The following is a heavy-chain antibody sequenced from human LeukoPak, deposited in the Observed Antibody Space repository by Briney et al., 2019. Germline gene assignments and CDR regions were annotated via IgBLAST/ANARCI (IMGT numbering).Heavy chain of an antibody. V-gene: IGHV3-74*01. Sequence: GGSLRLSCAASGFTFSSYWMHWVRQAPGKGLVWVSRIVSGGSSTSYADSVKGRFTISRDNAKNTLYLQMNSLRAEDTAAYYCARDFLYGMDVWGQGTTVTVSS. CDR3: ARDFLYGMDV. CDR2: IVSGGSST. CDR1: GFTFSSYW. J-gene: IGHJ6*02.